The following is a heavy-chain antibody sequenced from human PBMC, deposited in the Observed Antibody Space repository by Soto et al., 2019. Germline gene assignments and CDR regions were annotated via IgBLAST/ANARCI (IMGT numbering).Heavy chain of an antibody. V-gene: IGHV3-72*01. CDR2: IRRKANSYTT. CDR1: GLIFSDYH. Sequence: EVQLVESGGGLVQPGGSLRLSCAASGLIFSDYHMDWVRQAPGKGLEWVGRIRRKANSYTTEYAASVKGRFTISRDDSKNSQYSQMNSLKSEDTAVYYCAMLGGWSGGSSGMDVWGQGTTVTVSS. D-gene: IGHD6-19*01. CDR3: AMLGGWSGGSSGMDV. J-gene: IGHJ6*02.